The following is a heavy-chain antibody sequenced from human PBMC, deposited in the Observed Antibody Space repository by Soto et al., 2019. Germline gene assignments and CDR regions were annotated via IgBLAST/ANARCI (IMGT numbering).Heavy chain of an antibody. D-gene: IGHD2-2*01. J-gene: IGHJ5*02. CDR3: ARVVPGAEAWFGP. CDR1: GYTFSNYG. V-gene: IGHV1-18*01. Sequence: QVQLVQSGGEVKRPGASVKVSCKTSGYTFSNYGITWVRQAPGQPLEWLGWISLYSDGTNYAQKFQGRVSMTTDTSTPTAYMELRSLGSDDTAVYYCARVVPGAEAWFGPWGQGTLVTASS. CDR2: ISLYSDGT.